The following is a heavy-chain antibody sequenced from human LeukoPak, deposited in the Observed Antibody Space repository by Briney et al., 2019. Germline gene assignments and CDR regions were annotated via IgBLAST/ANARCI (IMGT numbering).Heavy chain of an antibody. Sequence: ASVKVSCKASGYTFTGYYMHWVRQAPGQGLEWMGWINPNSGGTNYAQKFQGRVTMTRDTSISTAYMELSRLRSDDTAVYYCATEKWVVLMVYDTSDAFDIWGQGTMVTVSS. CDR2: INPNSGGT. CDR1: GYTFTGYY. CDR3: ATEKWVVLMVYDTSDAFDI. V-gene: IGHV1-2*02. D-gene: IGHD2-8*01. J-gene: IGHJ3*02.